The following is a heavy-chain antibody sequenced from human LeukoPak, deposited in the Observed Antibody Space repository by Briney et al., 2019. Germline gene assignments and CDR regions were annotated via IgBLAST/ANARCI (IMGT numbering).Heavy chain of an antibody. Sequence: GGSLRLSCVASGFTFSGYAMSWVRQAPGKGLEWVSAISGSGGNTHYVDSVKGRFTISRDNAKNSLSLQMNSLRAEDTALYYCARRFDSWGQGTLVTVSS. J-gene: IGHJ5*01. CDR2: ISGSGGNT. CDR3: ARRFDS. V-gene: IGHV3-23*01. CDR1: GFTFSGYA.